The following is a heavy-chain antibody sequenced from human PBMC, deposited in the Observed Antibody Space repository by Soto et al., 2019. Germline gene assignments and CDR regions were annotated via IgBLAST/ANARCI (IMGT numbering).Heavy chain of an antibody. J-gene: IGHJ4*02. D-gene: IGHD3-10*01. CDR1: GFTFSSYT. CDR3: ASLSRFYADY. Sequence: VQLVESGGGLVKPGGSLRLSCAASGFTFSSYTMNWVRQAPGKGLEWVSSISSSSSYIYYADSMKGRFTISRDNAKNSLYLQMNSLRAEDTAVYYCASLSRFYADYWGQGTLVTVSS. CDR2: ISSSSSYI. V-gene: IGHV3-21*01.